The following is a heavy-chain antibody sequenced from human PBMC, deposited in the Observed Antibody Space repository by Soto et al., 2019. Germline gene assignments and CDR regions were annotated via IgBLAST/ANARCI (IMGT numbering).Heavy chain of an antibody. V-gene: IGHV1-69*01. Sequence: QVQLVQSGAEVKKPGSSVKVSCKASGGTFSSYAISWVRQAPGQVLEWMGGIIPIFGTANYAQKFQGRVTITADEFTRTAYMELSSLRADDTAVYYCAHCSRTSCYTFSWLDPWGQGTLVTVSS. CDR2: IIPIFGTA. CDR3: AHCSRTSCYTFSWLDP. CDR1: GGTFSSYA. J-gene: IGHJ5*02. D-gene: IGHD2-2*02.